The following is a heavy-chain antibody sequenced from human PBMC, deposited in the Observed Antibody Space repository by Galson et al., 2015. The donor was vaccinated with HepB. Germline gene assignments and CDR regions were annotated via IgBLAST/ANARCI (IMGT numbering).Heavy chain of an antibody. D-gene: IGHD3-22*01. CDR1: GFTFSNYA. Sequence: SLRLSCAASGFTFSNYAMSWVRQAPGKGLEWVSTISGSGGSTYYADSVKGRFTISRDNSKNKLYLQMNSLRAEDTAVYYCAREGRWLLLSPFDYWGQGTLVTVSS. CDR2: ISGSGGST. J-gene: IGHJ4*02. V-gene: IGHV3-23*01. CDR3: AREGRWLLLSPFDY.